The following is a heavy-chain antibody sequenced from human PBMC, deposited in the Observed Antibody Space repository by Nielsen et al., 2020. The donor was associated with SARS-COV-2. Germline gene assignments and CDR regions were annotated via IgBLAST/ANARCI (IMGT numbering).Heavy chain of an antibody. V-gene: IGHV3-21*01. CDR3: ARGDFDPDY. CDR2: ISGRSTFI. CDR1: GFTFSDYS. D-gene: IGHD3-9*01. Sequence: GESLKISCAASGFTFSDYSMSWVRQAPGKGLEWLSSISGRSTFIHSADSVRGRFTISRDNAKNTLFLQMNSLRAEDTGVYYCARGDFDPDYWGQGTLVTVSS. J-gene: IGHJ4*02.